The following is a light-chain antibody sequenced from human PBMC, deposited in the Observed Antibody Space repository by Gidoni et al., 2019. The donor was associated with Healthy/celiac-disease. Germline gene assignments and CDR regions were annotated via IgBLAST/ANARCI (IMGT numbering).Light chain of an antibody. CDR1: SSNIGTGYD. CDR3: QSYDSSLSGYV. Sequence: QSVLTQPHSVSGAPGQTVTISCTGSSSNIGTGYDVHWYQQLPGTAPKLLIYGNSNRPSGVPDRFSGSKSGTSASLAITERQAEDEADYYCQSYDSSLSGYVFGTGTKVTVL. V-gene: IGLV1-40*01. J-gene: IGLJ1*01. CDR2: GNS.